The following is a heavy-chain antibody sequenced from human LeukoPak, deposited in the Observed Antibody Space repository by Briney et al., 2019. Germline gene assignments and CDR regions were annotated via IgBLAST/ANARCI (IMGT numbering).Heavy chain of an antibody. CDR3: ARGGLDY. J-gene: IGHJ4*02. CDR2: IYYSGST. V-gene: IGHV4-59*11. Sequence: SETLFLTCTVSGGSISSHYWSWIRQPPGKGLEWIGYIYYSGSTNYNPSLKSRVTISVDTSKNQFSLKLSSVTAADTAVYYCARGGLDYWGQRTLVTVSS. CDR1: GGSISSHY.